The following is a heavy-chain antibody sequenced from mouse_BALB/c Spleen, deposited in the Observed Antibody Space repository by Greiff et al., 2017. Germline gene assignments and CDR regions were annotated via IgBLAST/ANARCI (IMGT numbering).Heavy chain of an antibody. CDR1: GFSLTSYG. D-gene: IGHD2-3*01. J-gene: IGHJ4*01. V-gene: IGHV2-2*02. CDR2: IWSGGST. CDR3: ASNYDPLLYYAMDY. Sequence: QVQLKESGPGLVQPSQSLSITCTVSGFSLTSYGVHWVRQSPGKGLEWLGVIWSGGSTDYNAAFISRLSISKDNSKSQVFFKMNSLQANDTAIYYCASNYDPLLYYAMDYWGQGTSVTVSS.